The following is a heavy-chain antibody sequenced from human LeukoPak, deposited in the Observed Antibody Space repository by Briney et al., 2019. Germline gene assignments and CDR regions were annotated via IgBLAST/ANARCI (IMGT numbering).Heavy chain of an antibody. D-gene: IGHD5-24*01. J-gene: IGHJ3*02. CDR1: SGSINSDGYY. CDR3: ARVYRRNGLNFDGFDI. CDR2: VYSSGSA. Sequence: PSQTLSLTCIVSSGSINSDGYYWSWIRQPAGKGLEWIGRVYSSGSANYSPSLNNRVSILIDTSKNQFSLRLNSVTAADTAVYYCARVYRRNGLNFDGFDIWGQGTMVTVS. V-gene: IGHV4-61*02.